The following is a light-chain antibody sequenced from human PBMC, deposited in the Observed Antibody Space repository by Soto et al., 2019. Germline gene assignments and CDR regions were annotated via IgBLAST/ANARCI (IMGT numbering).Light chain of an antibody. CDR2: DAS. Sequence: EVVLTQSPATLSLSPGERATLSCWASQPVSDKLAWYQQKPGQAPRLLIYDASNRATGIPARFSGSGSGTDFTLTISRLEPEDFAVYYCQQYGSSPWTFGQGTKVDIK. J-gene: IGKJ1*01. CDR3: QQYGSSPWT. CDR1: QPVSDK. V-gene: IGKV3-20*01.